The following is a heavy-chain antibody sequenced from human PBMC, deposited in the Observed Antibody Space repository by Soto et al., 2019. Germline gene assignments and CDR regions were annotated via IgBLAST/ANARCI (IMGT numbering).Heavy chain of an antibody. V-gene: IGHV4-59*01. CDR2: IYYSGST. D-gene: IGHD6-13*01. CDR3: AREPGIAAAGTEYYYYGMDV. CDR1: GGSISSYY. J-gene: IGHJ6*02. Sequence: SETLSLTCTVSGGSISSYYWSWIRQPPGKGLEWIGYIYYSGSTNYNPSLKSRVTISVDTSKNQFSLKLSSVTAADTAVYYCAREPGIAAAGTEYYYYGMDVWGQGTTVTVSS.